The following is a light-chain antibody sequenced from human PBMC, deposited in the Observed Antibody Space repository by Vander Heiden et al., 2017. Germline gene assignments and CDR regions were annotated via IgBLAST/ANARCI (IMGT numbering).Light chain of an antibody. Sequence: EIVLTQSPGTLSLSPGERATLSCRASQSVSSSYLAWYQQKPGQAPRLLIYGASSRATGIPDRFSGSGSGTDFTLTISRLEPEDFAVYYCQQDGGSSITFGQGTRLEIK. CDR3: QQDGGSSIT. J-gene: IGKJ5*01. CDR2: GAS. CDR1: QSVSSSY. V-gene: IGKV3-20*01.